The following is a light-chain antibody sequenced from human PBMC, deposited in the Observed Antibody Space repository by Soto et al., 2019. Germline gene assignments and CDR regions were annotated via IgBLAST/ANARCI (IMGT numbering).Light chain of an antibody. CDR1: QSVSSY. CDR3: QQYGSSPLT. J-gene: IGKJ4*01. V-gene: IGKV3-11*01. CDR2: DAS. Sequence: EIVLTQSPATLSLSPGERATLSCWASQSVSSYLAWYQQKPGQAPRLLIYDASNRATGIPARFSGSGSGTDFTLTISSLEPEDFAVYYCQQYGSSPLTFGGGTKVDI.